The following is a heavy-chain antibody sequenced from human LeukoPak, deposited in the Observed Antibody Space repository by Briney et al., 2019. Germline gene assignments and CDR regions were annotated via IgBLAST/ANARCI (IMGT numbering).Heavy chain of an antibody. J-gene: IGHJ4*02. CDR3: ARGRFSGPDDY. D-gene: IGHD6-19*01. V-gene: IGHV3-53*01. Sequence: PGGSLRPSCAVSEFIVSSNYMNWVRQAPGKGLEWVSVIYSGGATYYADSVRGRFTISRDNSKNMLSLQMTSLGAEDTAVYYCARGRFSGPDDYWGQGTLVTVSS. CDR2: IYSGGAT. CDR1: EFIVSSNY.